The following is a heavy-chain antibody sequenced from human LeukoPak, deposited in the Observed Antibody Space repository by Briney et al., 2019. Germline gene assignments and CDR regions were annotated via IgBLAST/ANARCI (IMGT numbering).Heavy chain of an antibody. CDR2: IRYDGSNK. CDR3: ARAQVVRGVLTSYYYYMDV. CDR1: GFTFSSYG. Sequence: GGSLRLSCAASGFTFSSYGMHWVRQAPGKGLGWVAFIRYDGSNKYYADSVKGRFTISRDDSKNTLYLQMNSLRAEDTAVYYCARAQVVRGVLTSYYYYMDVWGKGTTVTVSS. V-gene: IGHV3-30*02. D-gene: IGHD3-10*01. J-gene: IGHJ6*03.